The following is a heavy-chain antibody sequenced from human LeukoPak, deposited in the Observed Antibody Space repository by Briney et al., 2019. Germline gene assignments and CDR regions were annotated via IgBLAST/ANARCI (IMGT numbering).Heavy chain of an antibody. V-gene: IGHV4-59*01. Sequence: PSETLSLTCTVSGGSISSYYWSWIRQPPGKGLEWIGYIYYSGSTSYNPSLKSRVTISVDTSKNQFSLKLSSVTAADTAVYYCARGRPRHHYFDYWGQGTLVTVSS. CDR2: IYYSGST. D-gene: IGHD3-10*01. CDR3: ARGRPRHHYFDY. CDR1: GGSISSYY. J-gene: IGHJ4*02.